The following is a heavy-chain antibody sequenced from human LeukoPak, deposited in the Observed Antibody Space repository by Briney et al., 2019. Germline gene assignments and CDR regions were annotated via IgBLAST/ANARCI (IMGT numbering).Heavy chain of an antibody. Sequence: ASVKVSCKASGYTFTSYAMHWVRQAPGQRLEWMGWINAGNGNTKYSQKFQGRVTITRDTSASTAYMELSSLRSEDTAVYYCARVPFMITFGGVKGDVDYWGQGTLVTVSS. V-gene: IGHV1-3*01. CDR3: ARVPFMITFGGVKGDVDY. CDR2: INAGNGNT. D-gene: IGHD3-16*01. J-gene: IGHJ4*02. CDR1: GYTFTSYA.